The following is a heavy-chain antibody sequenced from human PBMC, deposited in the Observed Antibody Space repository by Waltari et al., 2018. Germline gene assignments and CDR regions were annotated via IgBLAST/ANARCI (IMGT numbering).Heavy chain of an antibody. CDR2: SIPIFGTA. CDR3: ARGPYCGGDCYSGYFDY. Sequence: QVQLVQSGAEVKKPGSSVKVSCKASGGTFSSYAISWVRQAPGQGLEWMGGSIPIFGTANVAQKFQGRVMMTTDESTSTAYMELSSLRSEDTAVYYCARGPYCGGDCYSGYFDYWGQGTLVTVSS. D-gene: IGHD2-21*01. V-gene: IGHV1-69*05. J-gene: IGHJ4*02. CDR1: GGTFSSYA.